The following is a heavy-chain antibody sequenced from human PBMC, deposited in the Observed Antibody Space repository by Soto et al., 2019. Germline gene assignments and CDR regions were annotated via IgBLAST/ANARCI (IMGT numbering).Heavy chain of an antibody. V-gene: IGHV1-69*13. Sequence: SVKVSCKASGGTFSTYAIDWVRQAPGQGLEWMGGIIPLFGTAKYAQNFQGRITITADEFTNTAYMELRSLRSEDTAVYYCARGVHYDSSGYYYFYWGQGTLVTVSS. J-gene: IGHJ4*02. D-gene: IGHD3-22*01. CDR2: IIPLFGTA. CDR3: ARGVHYDSSGYYYFY. CDR1: GGTFSTYA.